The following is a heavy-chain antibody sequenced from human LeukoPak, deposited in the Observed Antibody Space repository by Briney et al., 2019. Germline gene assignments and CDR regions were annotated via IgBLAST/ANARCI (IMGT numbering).Heavy chain of an antibody. CDR1: SGAIRNYY. CDR3: ARERRSGTYYYFDY. CDR2: IAYSGSN. J-gene: IGHJ4*02. Sequence: PSETLFPTFTVPSGAIRNYYRGWIRQPPGKGPEWIGYIAYSGSNNYNPSLKSRVSMSVHTSKNQFSLKLSSVTAADTAVYYCARERRSGTYYYFDYWGQGILVTVSS. D-gene: IGHD3-10*01. V-gene: IGHV4-59*01.